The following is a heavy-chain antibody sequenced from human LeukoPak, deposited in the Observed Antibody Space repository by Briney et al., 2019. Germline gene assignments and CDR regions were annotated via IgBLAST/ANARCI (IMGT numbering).Heavy chain of an antibody. V-gene: IGHV3-64D*06. CDR3: VRNLPMDY. D-gene: IGHD1-14*01. CDR2: ISGGGTT. J-gene: IGHJ4*02. Sequence: PGGSLRLSCSASGFTFSSYPMHWVRQAPGKGLEYVSSISGGGTTDYADSVRGRFTISRDNSKNTLYLQMSSLSPEDTAVYYCVRNLPMDYWGRGTLVTVSS. CDR1: GFTFSSYP.